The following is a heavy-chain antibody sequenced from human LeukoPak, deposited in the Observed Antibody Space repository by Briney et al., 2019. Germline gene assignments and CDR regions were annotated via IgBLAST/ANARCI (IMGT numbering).Heavy chain of an antibody. CDR3: ARGGGSSYGYYYGLDV. V-gene: IGHV1-8*01. Sequence: ASVKVSCKASGYTFTSYDINWVRLATGQGLEWMGWMNPNSGNTGYVQKFQGRVTMTRNTSISTAYMELSSLKSEDTGVYYRARGGGSSYGYYYGLDVWGQGTTVTVSS. D-gene: IGHD6-6*01. CDR1: GYTFTSYD. CDR2: MNPNSGNT. J-gene: IGHJ6*02.